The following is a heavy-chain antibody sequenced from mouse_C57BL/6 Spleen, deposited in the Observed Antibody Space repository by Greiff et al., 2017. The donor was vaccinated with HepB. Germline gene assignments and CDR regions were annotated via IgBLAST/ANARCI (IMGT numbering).Heavy chain of an antibody. V-gene: IGHV1-64*01. Sequence: QVQLQQPGAELVKPGASVKLSCKASGYTFTSYWMHWVKQRPGQGLEWIGMIHPNSGSTNYNEKFKSKATLTVDKSSSTAYMQLSSLTSEDSAVYYCARTEDYYGSSYDYWGQGTTLTVSS. CDR1: GYTFTSYW. CDR3: ARTEDYYGSSYDY. CDR2: IHPNSGST. J-gene: IGHJ2*01. D-gene: IGHD1-1*01.